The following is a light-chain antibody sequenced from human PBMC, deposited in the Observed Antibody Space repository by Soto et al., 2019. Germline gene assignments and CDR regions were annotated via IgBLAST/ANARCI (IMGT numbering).Light chain of an antibody. J-gene: IGLJ2*01. V-gene: IGLV2-14*02. CDR3: QSYDTSLPGLL. CDR1: SSDVGSYNL. Sequence: QSVLTQPASVSGSPGQSITISCIGTSSDVGSYNLVSWYQQSPGTAPKLLIYANDNRPSGVPQRFSGSKSGTSASLAITGLQTEDEAYYYCQSYDTSLPGLLFGVGTKLTVL. CDR2: AND.